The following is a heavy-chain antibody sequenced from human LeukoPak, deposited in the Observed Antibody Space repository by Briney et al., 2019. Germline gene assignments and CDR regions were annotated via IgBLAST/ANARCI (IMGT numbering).Heavy chain of an antibody. J-gene: IGHJ6*03. V-gene: IGHV1-69*13. CDR2: IIPIFGTA. D-gene: IGHD2-2*01. Sequence: SVKVSCKASGGTFSSYAITWVRQAPGQGLEWMGGIIPIFGTANYAQKFQGRVTITADESTSTAYMELSSLRSEDTAVYYCARAYCSSTSCLYGIYYYHHMDVWAKGTTVTVSS. CDR3: ARAYCSSTSCLYGIYYYHHMDV. CDR1: GGTFSSYA.